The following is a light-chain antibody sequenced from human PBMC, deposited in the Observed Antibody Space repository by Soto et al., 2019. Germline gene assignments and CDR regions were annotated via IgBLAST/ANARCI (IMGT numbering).Light chain of an antibody. CDR2: NTN. CDR1: SGSVSTSYY. V-gene: IGLV8-61*01. CDR3: VLYMGNGLVL. J-gene: IGLJ2*01. Sequence: QTVVTQEPSFSVSPGGTVTLTCGLGSGSVSTSYYPSWYQQTPGQAPRTLIYNTNPRSSGVSDRFSGSILGNKAALTITGAQADDECDYYCVLYMGNGLVLFGGGTKLTVL.